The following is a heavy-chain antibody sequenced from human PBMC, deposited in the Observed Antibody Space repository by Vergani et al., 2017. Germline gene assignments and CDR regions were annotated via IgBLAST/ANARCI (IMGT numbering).Heavy chain of an antibody. J-gene: IGHJ1*01. V-gene: IGHV3-23*01. Sequence: EVQLLESGGGLVQPGGSLRLPCAASGFTFSSYAMSWVRQAPGKGLEWVATISSGGGDIFYADSVKGRFTIFRDNSKNTLFLQMNSLKDEDTAVYYCTTAWGLYYLHGEYFQYWGQGTLVSVSS. D-gene: IGHD3-10*01. CDR3: TTAWGLYYLHGEYFQY. CDR2: ISSGGGDI. CDR1: GFTFSSYA.